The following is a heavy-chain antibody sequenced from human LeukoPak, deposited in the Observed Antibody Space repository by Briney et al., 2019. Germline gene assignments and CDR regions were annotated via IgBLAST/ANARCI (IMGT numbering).Heavy chain of an antibody. Sequence: ASVTVSCKASGYTFTGYYIHWVRQAPGQGLEWMGRINPNSGGTNYAQKFQGRVTMTRDMSISTAYVELSRLTSDDTAVYYCARDIGQQREFGMDVWGQGTTVTVSS. D-gene: IGHD6-13*01. CDR2: INPNSGGT. J-gene: IGHJ6*02. CDR3: ARDIGQQREFGMDV. CDR1: GYTFTGYY. V-gene: IGHV1-2*06.